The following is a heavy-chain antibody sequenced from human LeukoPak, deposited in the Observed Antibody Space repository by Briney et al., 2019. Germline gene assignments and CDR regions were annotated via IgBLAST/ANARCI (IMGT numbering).Heavy chain of an antibody. CDR1: GFTFSSYA. CDR3: ASAGLVRTGYFDY. CDR2: ISSSSSYI. J-gene: IGHJ4*02. Sequence: GGSLRLSCAASGFTFSSYAMSWVRQAPGKGLEWVSSISSSSSYIYYADSVKGRFTISRDNAKNSLYLQMNSLRAEDTAVYYCASAGLVRTGYFDYWGQGTLVTVSS. V-gene: IGHV3-21*01. D-gene: IGHD3-9*01.